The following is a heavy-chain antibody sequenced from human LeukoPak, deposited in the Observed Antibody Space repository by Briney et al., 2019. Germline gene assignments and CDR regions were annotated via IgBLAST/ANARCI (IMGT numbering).Heavy chain of an antibody. D-gene: IGHD4-17*01. CDR2: INPSGGST. V-gene: IGHV1-46*01. CDR3: ASGSKVDLRAYGDYLDTFDY. CDR1: GYTFTSYY. Sequence: GASVKVSCKASGYTFTSYYMHWVRQAPGQGLEWMGIINPSGGSTSYAQKFQGRVTMTRDTSTSTVYMELSSLRSEDTAVYYCASGSKVDLRAYGDYLDTFDYWGQGTLVTVSS. J-gene: IGHJ4*02.